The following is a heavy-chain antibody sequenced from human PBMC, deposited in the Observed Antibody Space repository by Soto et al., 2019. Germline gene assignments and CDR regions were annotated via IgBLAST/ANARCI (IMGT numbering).Heavy chain of an antibody. Sequence: PSETLSLTCTVSGGSISSYYWSWIRQPPGKGLEWIGYIYYSGSTNYNPSLKSRVTISVDTSKNQFSLKLSSVTAADTAVYYCARGIGYYDFWSGYTWFDPWGQGTLVTVSS. D-gene: IGHD3-3*01. CDR1: GGSISSYY. CDR2: IYYSGST. CDR3: ARGIGYYDFWSGYTWFDP. V-gene: IGHV4-59*01. J-gene: IGHJ5*02.